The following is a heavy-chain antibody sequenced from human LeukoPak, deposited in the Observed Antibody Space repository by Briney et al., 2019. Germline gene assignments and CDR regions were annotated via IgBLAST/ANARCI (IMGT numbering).Heavy chain of an antibody. CDR3: ARGQPQRYNSGWYVNWFDP. CDR1: GGSISSYY. CDR2: IYYSGST. D-gene: IGHD6-19*01. Sequence: PSETLSLTCTVSGGSISSYYWSWIRQPPGKGLEWIGYIYYSGSTNYNPSLKSRVTISVDTSKNQFSLKLSSVTSADTAVYYCARGQPQRYNSGWYVNWFDPWGQGTLVSVSS. V-gene: IGHV4-59*01. J-gene: IGHJ5*02.